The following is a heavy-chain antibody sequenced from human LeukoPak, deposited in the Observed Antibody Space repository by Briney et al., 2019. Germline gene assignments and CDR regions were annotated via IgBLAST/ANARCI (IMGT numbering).Heavy chain of an antibody. CDR1: GFTFSSYE. D-gene: IGHD6-13*01. CDR3: ASSGEIIAAKGDYFDY. J-gene: IGHJ4*02. V-gene: IGHV3-48*03. Sequence: PGGSLRLSCAASGFTFSSYEMNWVRQAPGKGLEWVSYISSSGSTIYYADSVKGRFTISRDNSKNTLSLEMNSLRTEDTAVYYCASSGEIIAAKGDYFDYWGQGTLVTVSS. CDR2: ISSSGSTI.